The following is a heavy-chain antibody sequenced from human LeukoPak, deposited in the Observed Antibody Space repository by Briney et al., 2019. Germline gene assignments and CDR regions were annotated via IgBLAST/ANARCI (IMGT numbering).Heavy chain of an antibody. CDR3: ARGQITVWSPFDN. CDR1: GYSISSGYY. Sequence: SETLSLTCTVSGYSISSGYYWGWIRQPPGKGLEWIGSISSSGSTFYNPSLTSRVTISVDTSKNHFPVKVTSVTAADTAMYYCARGQITVWSPFDNWGQGTLVTVSS. CDR2: ISSSGST. J-gene: IGHJ4*02. D-gene: IGHD3-10*02. V-gene: IGHV4-38-2*02.